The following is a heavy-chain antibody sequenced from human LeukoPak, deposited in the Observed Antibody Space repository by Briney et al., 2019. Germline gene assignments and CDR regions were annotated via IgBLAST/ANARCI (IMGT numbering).Heavy chain of an antibody. CDR3: ARVPIRRHYESSGYYYEDP. J-gene: IGHJ5*02. D-gene: IGHD3-22*01. CDR2: INPNSGGT. CDR1: GHTFTGSY. V-gene: IGHV1-2*02. Sequence: ASVKVSCKASGHTFTGSYMHWVRQAPGQGLEWMGWINPNSGGTNYAQKFQGRVTMTWDTSISTAYMELSRLRSDDTAVYYCARVPIRRHYESSGYYYEDPWGQGTLVTVSS.